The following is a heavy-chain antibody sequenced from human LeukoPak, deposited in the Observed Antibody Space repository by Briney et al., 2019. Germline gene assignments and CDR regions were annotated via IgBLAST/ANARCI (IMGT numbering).Heavy chain of an antibody. CDR1: VLTLSSYC. J-gene: IGHJ5*02. Sequence: PGRSLRLSCVASVLTLSSYCMHWVSHAPSKGLEWVAILSYEGSYENYRDSVKGRFTISRDNSTNTLYLQMNSPIAEATAIYYCARDPQPWVLSGPADRWGQGTLVTVSS. CDR2: LSYEGSYE. D-gene: IGHD1-26*01. V-gene: IGHV3-30*03. CDR3: ARDPQPWVLSGPADR.